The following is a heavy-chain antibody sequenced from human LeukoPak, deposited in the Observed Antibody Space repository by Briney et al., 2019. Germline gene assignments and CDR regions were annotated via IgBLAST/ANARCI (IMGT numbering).Heavy chain of an antibody. CDR1: GYTLTGNY. CDR3: ARGRSRIWYYFDY. V-gene: IGHV1-46*01. CDR2: INPSGGST. Sequence: GASVKVSCKASGYTLTGNYMHWVRQAPGQGLEWMGIINPSGGSTNYAQKFQGRVTMTRDTSTSTVYMELSSLRSEDTAVYYCARGRSRIWYYFDYWGQGTLVTVSS. J-gene: IGHJ4*02. D-gene: IGHD2/OR15-2a*01.